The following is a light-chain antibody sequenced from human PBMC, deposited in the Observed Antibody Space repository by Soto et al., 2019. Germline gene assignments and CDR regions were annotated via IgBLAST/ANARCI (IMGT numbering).Light chain of an antibody. Sequence: QSVLTQPPSVSGAPGQRVTISCTGSSSNIGAGYDVHWYQQLPGAAPKLLIYDNTNRPSGVSDRFSGSKSGTSASLTITGLQAEDEADYYCRSYASSLSGVVFGGGTKLTVL. CDR3: RSYASSLSGVV. CDR2: DNT. J-gene: IGLJ2*01. V-gene: IGLV1-40*01. CDR1: SSNIGAGYD.